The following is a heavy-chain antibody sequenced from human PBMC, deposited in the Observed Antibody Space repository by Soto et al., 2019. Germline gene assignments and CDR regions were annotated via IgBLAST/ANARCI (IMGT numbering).Heavy chain of an antibody. CDR1: GFTFSDHY. Sequence: QVQLVESGGGLVEPGGSLRLSCATSGFTFSDHYMSWIRQAPGKGLAWVAYISGSGFTIYNADSVKGRFTISRDNAKNSLYLEMNSLRAEDTAVYYCARESEDLTSNFDYWGQGTLVTVSS. CDR2: ISGSGFTI. V-gene: IGHV3-11*04. J-gene: IGHJ4*02. CDR3: ARESEDLTSNFDY.